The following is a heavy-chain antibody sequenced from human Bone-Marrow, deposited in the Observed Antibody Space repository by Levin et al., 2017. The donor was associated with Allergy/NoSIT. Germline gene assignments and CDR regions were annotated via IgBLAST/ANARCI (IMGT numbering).Heavy chain of an antibody. CDR1: GYTFTDYY. CDR2: INSNSGGT. D-gene: IGHD7-27*01. V-gene: IGHV1-2*02. Sequence: GASVKVSCKASGYTFTDYYIHWVRQAPGQGLEWMGWINSNSGGTKYAQRFQGRVSMTRDTSITTAYMELSSLTSDDTAMYFCARDHWGQNYWGQGTLVTVSS. CDR3: ARDHWGQNY. J-gene: IGHJ4*02.